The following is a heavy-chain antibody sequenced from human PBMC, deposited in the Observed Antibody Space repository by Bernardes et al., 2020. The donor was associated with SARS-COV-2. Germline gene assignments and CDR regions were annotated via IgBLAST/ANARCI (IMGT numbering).Heavy chain of an antibody. Sequence: GGSLRLSCAASGFTFSSYFMPWVRQAPGKGLEWVSSISSARRYIYYADSVKGRFTISRDNAKNSLYLQMNSLRAEDTAVYYCARDPPDHFGRVIFPSLYGMDVWGQGTTVTVSS. D-gene: IGHD3-3*01. CDR1: GFTFSSYF. J-gene: IGHJ6*02. V-gene: IGHV3-21*01. CDR3: ARDPPDHFGRVIFPSLYGMDV. CDR2: ISSARRYI.